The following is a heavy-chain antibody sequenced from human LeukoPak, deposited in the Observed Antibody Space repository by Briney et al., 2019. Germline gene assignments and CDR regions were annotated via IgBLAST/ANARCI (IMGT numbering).Heavy chain of an antibody. D-gene: IGHD2-15*01. Sequence: ASVKVSCKASGGTFSSYAISWVRQAPGQGLEWMGRIIPIFGIANYAQKFQGRVTITADKSTSTAYMELSSLRSEDTAVYYCARDWGVVVVAATGNWFDPWGQGPLVTVSS. CDR1: GGTFSSYA. CDR2: IIPIFGIA. J-gene: IGHJ5*02. CDR3: ARDWGVVVVAATGNWFDP. V-gene: IGHV1-69*04.